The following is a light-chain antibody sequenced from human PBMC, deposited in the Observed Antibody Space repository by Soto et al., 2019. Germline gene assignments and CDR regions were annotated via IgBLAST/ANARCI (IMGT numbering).Light chain of an antibody. CDR3: CSYAGSSSYVV. CDR1: SSDVGSYNL. Sequence: QSALTQPASVSRSPGQSITISCTGTSSDVGSYNLVSWYQQHPGKAPKLMIYEGSKRPSGVSNRFSGSKSGNTASLPISGVQAEDEADYYCCSYAGSSSYVVFGGGTKLTVL. J-gene: IGLJ2*01. CDR2: EGS. V-gene: IGLV2-23*01.